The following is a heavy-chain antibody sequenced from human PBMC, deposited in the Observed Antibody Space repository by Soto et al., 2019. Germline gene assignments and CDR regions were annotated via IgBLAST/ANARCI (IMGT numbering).Heavy chain of an antibody. J-gene: IGHJ3*02. CDR2: IKQDGSGK. D-gene: IGHD3-10*01. V-gene: IGHV3-7*03. CDR1: GFTFSSYW. CDR3: ARGPPTLLWFGELLGGGGAFDI. Sequence: GGSLRLSCAASGFTFSSYWMSWVRQAPGKGLEWVANIKQDGSGKYYVDSVKGRFTISRDNAKNSLYLQMNSLRAEDTAVYYCARGPPTLLWFGELLGGGGAFDIWGQGTMVTVSS.